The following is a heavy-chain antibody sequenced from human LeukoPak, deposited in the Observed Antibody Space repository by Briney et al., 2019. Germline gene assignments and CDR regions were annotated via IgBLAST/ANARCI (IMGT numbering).Heavy chain of an antibody. D-gene: IGHD6-6*01. V-gene: IGHV3-15*01. Sequence: PGGSLRLSCAASGFTFSNAWMNWVRQAPGKGLEWVCRIKGKTDGGTADYAAPVKGRFTISRDDSKNTLYLQMNSLKAEDTAVYYCTTWAYTRSSSYWGQGTLVTVSS. J-gene: IGHJ4*02. CDR2: IKGKTDGGTA. CDR3: TTWAYTRSSSY. CDR1: GFTFSNAW.